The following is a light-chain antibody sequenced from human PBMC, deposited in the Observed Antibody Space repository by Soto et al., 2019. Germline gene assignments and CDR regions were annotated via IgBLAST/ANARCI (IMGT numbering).Light chain of an antibody. CDR1: PSVTNF. CDR2: GAF. Sequence: IEMTQSQTTLSLSPGERATLSCRASPSVTNFLAWYQQKPGQAPRLLIYGAFNRATGIPARFSGSGSGTDFTLTISSIEPEDSAIYYCQQRNIWPPVPFGQGTRLEIK. J-gene: IGKJ5*01. CDR3: QQRNIWPPVP. V-gene: IGKV3-11*01.